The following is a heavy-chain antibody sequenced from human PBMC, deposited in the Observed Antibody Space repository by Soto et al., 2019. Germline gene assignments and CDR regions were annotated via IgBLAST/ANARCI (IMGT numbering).Heavy chain of an antibody. CDR3: ARVWTTVTNWFDP. CDR1: GGSISSSNW. CDR2: IYHSGST. Sequence: QVQLQESGPGLVKPSGTLSLTCAVSGGSISSSNWWSWVRQPPGKGLEWIGEIYHSGSTNYNPSLKSRVTVSXDXSKNQCSLKLSSVTAADTAVYYCARVWTTVTNWFDPWGQGTLVTVSS. D-gene: IGHD4-17*01. J-gene: IGHJ5*02. V-gene: IGHV4-4*02.